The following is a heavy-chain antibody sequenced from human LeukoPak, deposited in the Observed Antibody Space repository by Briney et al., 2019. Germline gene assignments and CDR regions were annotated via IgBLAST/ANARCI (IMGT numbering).Heavy chain of an antibody. J-gene: IGHJ6*03. V-gene: IGHV4-4*07. CDR2: IYTSGST. CDR1: GGSISTYY. D-gene: IGHD3-22*01. CDR3: VRVIGAPNYYYYMDV. Sequence: PSETLSLTCTVSGGSISTYYWSWIRQPAGKGLEWMGRIYTSGSTNYNPSLKSRVTMSVDTSKNQFSLKLSSVTAADTAVYYCVRVIGAPNYYYYMDVWGKGTTVTVSS.